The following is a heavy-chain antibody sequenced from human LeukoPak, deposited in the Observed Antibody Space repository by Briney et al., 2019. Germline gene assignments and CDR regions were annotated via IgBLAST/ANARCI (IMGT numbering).Heavy chain of an antibody. CDR2: ISAYNGNT. CDR1: GYTFTSYG. CDR3: ARDLENIVVVPAAMWGH. Sequence: ASVKVSCKASGYTFTSYGISWVRQAPGQGLEWMGWISAYNGNTNYAQKLQGRVTMTTDTSTSTAYVELRSLRSDDTAVYYCARDLENIVVVPAAMWGHWGQGTLVTVSS. J-gene: IGHJ4*02. D-gene: IGHD2-2*01. V-gene: IGHV1-18*01.